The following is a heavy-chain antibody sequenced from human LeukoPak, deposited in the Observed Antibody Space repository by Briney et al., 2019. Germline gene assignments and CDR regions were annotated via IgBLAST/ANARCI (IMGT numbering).Heavy chain of an antibody. D-gene: IGHD4-23*01. J-gene: IGHJ4*02. CDR3: AKDYYGGNSIGFFDY. CDR2: ISYDGSNK. CDR1: GFTFSSYG. V-gene: IGHV3-30*18. Sequence: AGGSLRLSCAASGFTFSSYGMHWVRQAPGKGLEWVAVISYDGSNKYYADSVKGRFTISRDNSKNTLYLQMNSLRAEDTAVYYCAKDYYGGNSIGFFDYWGQGTLVTVSS.